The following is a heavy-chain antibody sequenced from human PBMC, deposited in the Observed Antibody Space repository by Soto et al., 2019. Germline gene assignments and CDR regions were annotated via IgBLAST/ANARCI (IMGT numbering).Heavy chain of an antibody. V-gene: IGHV3-30-3*01. CDR1: GFTFSSYA. CDR2: ISYDGSNK. J-gene: IGHJ3*02. CDR3: ARDIRIGVSLWFGELSNLDNAFDI. D-gene: IGHD3-10*01. Sequence: GGSLRLSCAASGFTFSSYAMHWVRQAPGKGLEWVAVISYDGSNKYYADSVKGRFTISRDNSKNTLYLQMNSLRAEDTAVYYCARDIRIGVSLWFGELSNLDNAFDIWGQGTMVTVSS.